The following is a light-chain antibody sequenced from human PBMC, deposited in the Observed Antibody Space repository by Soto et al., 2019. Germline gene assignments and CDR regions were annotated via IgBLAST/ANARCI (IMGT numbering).Light chain of an antibody. CDR1: WYNIGKNL. J-gene: IGLJ3*02. Sequence: QSVLTQPPSASGTPGQTVTISCSGGWYNIGKNLAYWYQQLPGTAPKLLIYMTNQRPPGVPDRFSGSKSGSSASLAVSGLRSEVEAVYYCAAWDDSLRAWVFGGGTKLTVL. V-gene: IGLV1-47*01. CDR2: MTN. CDR3: AAWDDSLRAWV.